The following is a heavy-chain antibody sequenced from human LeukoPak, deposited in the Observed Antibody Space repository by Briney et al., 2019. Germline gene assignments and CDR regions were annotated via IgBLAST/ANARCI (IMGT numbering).Heavy chain of an antibody. Sequence: SETLSLTCAVSGGSISSSNWWSWVRQPPGKGLEWIGEIYHSGSTNYNPSLKSRVTISVDKSKNQFSLKLSSVTAADTAVYYCTREVYHSSWYDYWGQGTLVTVSS. D-gene: IGHD6-13*01. CDR3: TREVYHSSWYDY. CDR1: GGSISSSNW. V-gene: IGHV4-4*02. J-gene: IGHJ4*02. CDR2: IYHSGST.